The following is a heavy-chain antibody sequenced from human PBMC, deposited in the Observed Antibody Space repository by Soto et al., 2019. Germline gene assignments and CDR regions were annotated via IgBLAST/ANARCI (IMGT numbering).Heavy chain of an antibody. V-gene: IGHV3-23*01. J-gene: IGHJ6*02. CDR3: ATTLTTSLYYYYGFDV. D-gene: IGHD4-17*01. Sequence: LRLSCAASGLNFNSYSMSWVRQAPGKGPEWLTGISGSGTSTKYADSVKGRFTISRDNYKNTLNLQMNSLRAEDTAIYYCATTLTTSLYYYYGFDVWGQGTTVTVSS. CDR1: GLNFNSYS. CDR2: ISGSGTST.